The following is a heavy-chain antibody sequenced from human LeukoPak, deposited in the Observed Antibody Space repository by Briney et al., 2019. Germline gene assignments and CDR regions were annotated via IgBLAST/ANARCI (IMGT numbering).Heavy chain of an antibody. V-gene: IGHV1-69*04. CDR1: GGTFRSYA. CDR2: IIPIFGIA. D-gene: IGHD2-2*01. J-gene: IGHJ4*02. CDR3: ATVRSIVVVPAASEVGFDY. Sequence: AASVKVSCKASGGTFRSYAIRWVRQAPGQGLEWMGRIIPIFGIANSAQKFQGRVTITADKSTSTANMEPSSLRSEDTAVYYCATVRSIVVVPAASEVGFDYWGQGTLVTVSS.